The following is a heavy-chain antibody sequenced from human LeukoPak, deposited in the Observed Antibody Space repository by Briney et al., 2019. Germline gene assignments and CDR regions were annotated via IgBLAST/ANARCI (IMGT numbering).Heavy chain of an antibody. D-gene: IGHD2-8*01. CDR1: GGSISSYY. V-gene: IGHV4-59*12. CDR2: IYYSGST. J-gene: IGHJ5*02. Sequence: SETLSLTCTVSGGSISSYYWSWIRQPPGKGLEWIGYIYYSGSTNYNPSLKSRVTISVDTSKNQFSLKLSSVTAADTAVYYCARDPRERYCTNGVCWPNWFDPWGQGTLVTVSS. CDR3: ARDPRERYCTNGVCWPNWFDP.